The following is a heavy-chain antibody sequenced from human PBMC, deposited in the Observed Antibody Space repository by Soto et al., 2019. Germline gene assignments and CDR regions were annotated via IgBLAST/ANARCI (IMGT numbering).Heavy chain of an antibody. D-gene: IGHD6-13*01. J-gene: IGHJ4*02. Sequence: GGSLRLSCAASGFTSSSYGMHWVRQAPGKGLEWVAVISYDGSNKHYADSVKGRFTISRDNSKNTLYLQMNSLRAEDTAVYYCAKDRIAAAGTLFDYWGQGTLVTVSS. CDR3: AKDRIAAAGTLFDY. CDR2: ISYDGSNK. V-gene: IGHV3-30*18. CDR1: GFTSSSYG.